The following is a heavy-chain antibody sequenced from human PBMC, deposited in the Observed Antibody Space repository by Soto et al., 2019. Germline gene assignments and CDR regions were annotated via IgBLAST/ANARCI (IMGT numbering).Heavy chain of an antibody. Sequence: SETVSLTXTVSGGSISSGGYYWSWIRQHPGKGLEWIGYIYYSGSTYYNPSLKSRVTISVDTSKNQFSLKLSSVTAADTAVYYCARLSMRGVTPPSTYYGMDVWGQGTTVTVSS. CDR1: GGSISSGGYY. CDR2: IYYSGST. D-gene: IGHD3-10*01. J-gene: IGHJ6*02. V-gene: IGHV4-31*02. CDR3: ARLSMRGVTPPSTYYGMDV.